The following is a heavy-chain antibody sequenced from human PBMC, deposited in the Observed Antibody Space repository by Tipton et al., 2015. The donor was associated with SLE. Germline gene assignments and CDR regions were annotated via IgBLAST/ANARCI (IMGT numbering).Heavy chain of an antibody. CDR2: ISSSSNYI. CDR1: GFSFSTYT. J-gene: IGHJ4*02. CDR3: ARGKGSFGDY. V-gene: IGHV3-21*03. Sequence: SLRLSCSASGFSFSTYTIHWVRQAPGKGLEWISSISSSSNYIYYADSEKGRFTIASDNATNALFLQRDSLRVVHSAVYYWARGKGSFGDYWGQGTVVPVSS. D-gene: IGHD5-18*01.